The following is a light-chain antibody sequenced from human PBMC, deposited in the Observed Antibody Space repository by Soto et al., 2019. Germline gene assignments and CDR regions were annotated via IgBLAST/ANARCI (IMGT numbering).Light chain of an antibody. CDR1: SSDVGGYNY. V-gene: IGLV2-14*01. Sequence: QSALTQPASVSGSPGQSITISCTVSSSDVGGYNYASWYQQHPGKAPKLMIYEVSNRPSGVSNRFSGSKSGNTASLTISGLQAEDEADYYCSSYTSSSTFVFGTGTKVTVL. J-gene: IGLJ1*01. CDR2: EVS. CDR3: SSYTSSSTFV.